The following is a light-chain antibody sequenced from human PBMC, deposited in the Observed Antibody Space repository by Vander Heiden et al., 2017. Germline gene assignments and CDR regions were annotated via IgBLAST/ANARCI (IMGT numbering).Light chain of an antibody. CDR3: SSFAGFNNYV. CDR1: SSDVGGYNY. J-gene: IGLJ1*01. V-gene: IGLV2-8*01. CDR2: EVS. Sequence: QSDLTQPPSASGSPGQSVTNSCTGTSSDVGGYNYVSWYQQHPGKAPKVVIYEVSQRPSEVPDRFSGSKSANTASLTVSGLQAEDEADYYCSSFAGFNNYVFGTGTKVTVL.